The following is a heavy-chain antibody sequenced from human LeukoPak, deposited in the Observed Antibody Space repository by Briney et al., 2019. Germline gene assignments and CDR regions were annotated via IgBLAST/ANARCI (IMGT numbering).Heavy chain of an antibody. CDR3: ARAADLVRGVVGAFDI. V-gene: IGHV4-39*07. J-gene: IGHJ3*02. CDR2: IYYSGST. D-gene: IGHD3-10*01. Sequence: SGTLSLTCTVSGGSISSSSYYWAWIRQPPGKGLEWIGSIYYSGSTYYNPSLKSRVTISVGTSKTQFSLKLRSVTAADTALYYCARAADLVRGVVGAFDIWGQGTMVTVSS. CDR1: GGSISSSSYY.